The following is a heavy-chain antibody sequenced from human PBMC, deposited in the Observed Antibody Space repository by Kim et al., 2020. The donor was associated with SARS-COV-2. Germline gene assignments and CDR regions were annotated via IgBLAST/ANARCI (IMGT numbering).Heavy chain of an antibody. Sequence: ADSVKGRFTIYRDNSKNTLYLQMSSLRAEDTAVYYCVKDGYDSSGYYYGYWGQGTLVTVSS. J-gene: IGHJ4*02. D-gene: IGHD3-22*01. V-gene: IGHV3-64D*06. CDR3: VKDGYDSSGYYYGY.